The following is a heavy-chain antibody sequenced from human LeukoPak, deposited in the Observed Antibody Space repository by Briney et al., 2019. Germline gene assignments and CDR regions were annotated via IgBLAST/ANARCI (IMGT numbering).Heavy chain of an antibody. D-gene: IGHD4-23*01. J-gene: IGHJ4*02. Sequence: SETLSLTCTVSGDSISNYYWSWIRQPPGKVLEWIGYIYYSGSTNYNPSLKSRVTISVDTSKNQFSLKLTSVTAADTAVYYCARVGVDYSGNIIKYFFDYWGQGTLVTVSS. CDR2: IYYSGST. V-gene: IGHV4-59*01. CDR1: GDSISNYY. CDR3: ARVGVDYSGNIIKYFFDY.